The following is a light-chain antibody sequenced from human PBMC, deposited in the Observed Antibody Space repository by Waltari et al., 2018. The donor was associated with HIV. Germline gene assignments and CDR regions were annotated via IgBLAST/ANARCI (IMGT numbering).Light chain of an antibody. Sequence: EIVMTQSPITLSLSPGERATLSCRASENLDNNLAWYKQTLGQAPRLLMYGASTRATGIPARFSGSGSGRDFTLTISSLQSEDFVVYYCHQYNEWPRTFGQGTKVEV. J-gene: IGKJ1*01. V-gene: IGKV3-15*01. CDR3: HQYNEWPRT. CDR1: ENLDNN. CDR2: GAS.